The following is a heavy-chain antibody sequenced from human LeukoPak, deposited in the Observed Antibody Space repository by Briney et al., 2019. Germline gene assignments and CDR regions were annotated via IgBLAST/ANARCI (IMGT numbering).Heavy chain of an antibody. J-gene: IGHJ6*02. Sequence: ASVKVSCKASGGTFSSYAISWVRQAPGQGLEWMGGIIPIFGTANYAQEFQGRVTITADESTSTAYMELSSLRSEDTAVYYCARGSPMIVSYYYGMDVWGQGTTVTVSS. CDR2: IIPIFGTA. CDR3: ARGSPMIVSYYYGMDV. D-gene: IGHD3-22*01. V-gene: IGHV1-69*13. CDR1: GGTFSSYA.